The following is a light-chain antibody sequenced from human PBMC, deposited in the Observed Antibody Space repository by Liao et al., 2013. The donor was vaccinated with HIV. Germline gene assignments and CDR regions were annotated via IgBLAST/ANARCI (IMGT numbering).Light chain of an antibody. V-gene: IGLV3-1*01. Sequence: SYELTQPPSVSVSPGQTASITCSGDKLGDKYACWYQQKPGQSPVLVIYQDSKRPSGIPERFSGSNSGNTATLTISGTQLEDEAVYYCYSAADNSPWVFGGGTKLTVL. CDR2: QDS. CDR3: YSAADNSPWV. J-gene: IGLJ3*02. CDR1: KLGDKY.